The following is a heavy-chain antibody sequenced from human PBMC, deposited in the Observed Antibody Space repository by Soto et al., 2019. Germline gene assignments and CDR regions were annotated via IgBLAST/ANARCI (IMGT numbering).Heavy chain of an antibody. CDR3: ARMGEMLQAYWFDP. J-gene: IGHJ5*02. CDR2: IFSNDEK. Sequence: QVTLKESGPVLVKPTETLTLTCTVSGFSLSNARMGVSWISQPPGKALEWLAHIFSNDEKSYSTSLKSRLTISKDTSKSQVVLTMTNMDPVDTATYYWARMGEMLQAYWFDPWGQGTLVTVSS. D-gene: IGHD2-15*01. CDR1: GFSLSNARMG. V-gene: IGHV2-26*01.